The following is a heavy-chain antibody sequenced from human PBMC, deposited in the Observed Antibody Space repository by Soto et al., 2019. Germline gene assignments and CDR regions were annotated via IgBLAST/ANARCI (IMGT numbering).Heavy chain of an antibody. CDR1: GASISYYY. V-gene: IGHV4-59*01. CDR3: ATDTSSSESSYYYGMDV. J-gene: IGHJ6*02. D-gene: IGHD6-6*01. CDR2: IYYSGST. Sequence: QVQLQESGPRLVKPSETLSLTCNVSGASISYYYWNWIRQPPGKGLEWIGCIYYSGSTNYNPSLNSRVTXXXXXXXXXXXXXLXXVTAADTAVYYCATDTSSSESSYYYGMDVWGQGTTVTVSS.